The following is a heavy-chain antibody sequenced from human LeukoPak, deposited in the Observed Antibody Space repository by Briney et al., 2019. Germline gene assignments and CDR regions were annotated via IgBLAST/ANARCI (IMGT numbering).Heavy chain of an antibody. V-gene: IGHV4-59*08. J-gene: IGHJ4*02. Sequence: SETLSLTCTVSGDSLSDYYWSWIRQPPGKGLERIGYIYYSGTTNYNPSLKRRVSISVDTSKNQFSLKLSSVTAADTAVYYCARHTVVTYFDYWGQGTLVTVSS. CDR2: IYYSGTT. CDR1: GDSLSDYY. CDR3: ARHTVVTYFDY. D-gene: IGHD4-23*01.